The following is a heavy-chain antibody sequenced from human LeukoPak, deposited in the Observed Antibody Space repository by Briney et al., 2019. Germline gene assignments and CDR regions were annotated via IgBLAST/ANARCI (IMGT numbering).Heavy chain of an antibody. V-gene: IGHV1-3*01. J-gene: IGHJ6*03. CDR1: GYTFTSYA. CDR2: INAGNGNT. D-gene: IGHD6-13*01. CDR3: AAGTPSSIAAAGIPYYYYYYMDV. Sequence: GASVKVSCKASGYTFTSYAMHWVRQAPGQRLEWMGWINAGNGNTKYSQKFQGRVTITRDTSASTAYMELSSLRSEDTAVYYCAAGTPSSIAAAGIPYYYYYYMDVWGKGTTVTVSS.